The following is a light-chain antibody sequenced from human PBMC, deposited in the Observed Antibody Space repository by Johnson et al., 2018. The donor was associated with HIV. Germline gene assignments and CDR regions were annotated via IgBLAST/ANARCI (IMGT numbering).Light chain of an antibody. CDR1: SSNIGNNY. CDR2: DNN. V-gene: IGLV1-51*01. CDR3: GTWDSSLSTGF. Sequence: QSILTQPPSVSAAPGQRVTISCSGSSSNIGNNYVSWYQQVPGTAPKLLIYDNNKRPSGIPDRFSGSKSGTSATLGITGLQTGDEADHYCGTWDSSLSTGFFGTGTKVPVL. J-gene: IGLJ1*01.